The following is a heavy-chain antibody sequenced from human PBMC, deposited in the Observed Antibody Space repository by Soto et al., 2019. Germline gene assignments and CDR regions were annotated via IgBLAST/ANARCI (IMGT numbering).Heavy chain of an antibody. Sequence: QVQLVESGGGVVQPGRSLRLSCAASGFTFSSYAMHWVRQAPGKGLEWVAVISYDGSNKYYADSVKGRFTISRDNSKNTRYLQMNSLRAEDTAVYYCARDRVVTAFRGYFDYWGQGTLVTVSS. V-gene: IGHV3-30-3*01. D-gene: IGHD2-21*02. CDR3: ARDRVVTAFRGYFDY. CDR2: ISYDGSNK. J-gene: IGHJ4*02. CDR1: GFTFSSYA.